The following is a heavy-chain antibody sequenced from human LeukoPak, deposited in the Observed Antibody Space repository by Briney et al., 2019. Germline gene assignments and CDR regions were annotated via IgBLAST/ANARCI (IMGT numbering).Heavy chain of an antibody. Sequence: GGSLRLSCAASEFTFSSHSMNWVRQAPGKGLEWVSSISRSGGSIYYADSLKGRFTISRDNAKNSLYLQMNSLRAEDTAVYFCARSLKVSAALDVFDIWGQGTMLTVSS. D-gene: IGHD2-2*01. J-gene: IGHJ3*02. CDR1: EFTFSSHS. CDR2: ISRSGGSI. CDR3: ARSLKVSAALDVFDI. V-gene: IGHV3-21*01.